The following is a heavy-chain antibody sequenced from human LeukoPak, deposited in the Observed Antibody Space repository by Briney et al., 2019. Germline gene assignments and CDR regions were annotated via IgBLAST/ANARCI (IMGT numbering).Heavy chain of an antibody. CDR1: GFTFGSYG. CDR2: ISGSGGTT. V-gene: IGHV3-23*01. CDR3: ASWRRVRGVIDY. D-gene: IGHD3-10*01. J-gene: IGHJ4*02. Sequence: GGSLRLSCAASGFTFGSYGMSWVRQGPGKGLEWVSAISGSGGTTYYADPVKGRFTISRDNSKNTVFLQMNSLRAEDTAVYYCASWRRVRGVIDYWGQGTLVTVSS.